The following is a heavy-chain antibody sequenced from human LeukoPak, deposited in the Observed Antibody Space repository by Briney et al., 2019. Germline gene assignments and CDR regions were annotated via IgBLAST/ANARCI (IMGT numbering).Heavy chain of an antibody. Sequence: PAGGSLRLSCAASGFTFNNYGMHRVRQAPGKGLEWLAFIRYDGSNTYYADSVKGRFTVSRDDSKNTLYLQMNSLRGDDTAVYYCAKDGTSYYYIYYWGQGTLVTVSS. CDR1: GFTFNNYG. CDR2: IRYDGSNT. V-gene: IGHV3-30*02. CDR3: AKDGTSYYYIYY. J-gene: IGHJ4*02. D-gene: IGHD2/OR15-2a*01.